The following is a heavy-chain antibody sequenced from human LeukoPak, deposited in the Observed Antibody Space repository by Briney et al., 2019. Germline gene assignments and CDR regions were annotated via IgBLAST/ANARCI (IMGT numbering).Heavy chain of an antibody. CDR3: ARDDGGAYPAF. D-gene: IGHD4-23*01. Sequence: SETLSLTCTISYGSFSSYYWTWIRQPAGKGLEWIGRMYTSGSTNYNPSLKSRVTMSVDTSKNQFSLKLSSVTAADTAVYYCARDDGGAYPAFWGQGTLVTVSS. V-gene: IGHV4-4*07. CDR1: YGSFSSYY. J-gene: IGHJ4*02. CDR2: MYTSGST.